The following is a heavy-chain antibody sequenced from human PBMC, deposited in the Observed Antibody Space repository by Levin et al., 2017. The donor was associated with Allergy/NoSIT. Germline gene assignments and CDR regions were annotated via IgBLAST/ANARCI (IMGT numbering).Heavy chain of an antibody. Sequence: SETLSLTCTVSGGSVRSSSHYWGWIRQPPGKGPEWIGSIYYSGSTYYKPSLKSRVTISVDTSKNEFSLKLSSVTAADTAVYYCAGRPYCSSGSCYAVFDFWGRGTLVTVSS. CDR3: AGRPYCSSGSCYAVFDF. J-gene: IGHJ2*01. V-gene: IGHV4-39*01. D-gene: IGHD2-2*01. CDR2: IYYSGST. CDR1: GGSVRSSSHY.